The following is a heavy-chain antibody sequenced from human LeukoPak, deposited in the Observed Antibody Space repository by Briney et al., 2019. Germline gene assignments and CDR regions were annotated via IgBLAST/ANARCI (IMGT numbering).Heavy chain of an antibody. CDR3: ARAPDYGDYSSRFDP. D-gene: IGHD4-17*01. V-gene: IGHV1-69*01. Sequence: ASVKVSCKASGGTFSSYAISWVRQAPGQGLEWMGGIIPIFGTANYAQKFQGRVTITADESTSTAYMELSSLRSEDTAVYYCARAPDYGDYSSRFDPWVQGTLVTVSS. CDR1: GGTFSSYA. J-gene: IGHJ5*02. CDR2: IIPIFGTA.